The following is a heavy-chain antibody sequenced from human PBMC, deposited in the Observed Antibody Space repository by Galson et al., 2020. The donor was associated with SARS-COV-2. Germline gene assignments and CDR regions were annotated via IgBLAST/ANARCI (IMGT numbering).Heavy chain of an antibody. J-gene: IGHJ4*02. CDR2: ISGSGGST. Sequence: GESLKISCAASGFTFSSYAMSWVRQAPGKGLEWVSAISGSGGSTYYADSVKGRFTISRDNSKNTLYLQMNSLRAEDTAVYYCAKAPYYDILTGYYGYWGQGTLVTVSS. D-gene: IGHD3-9*01. CDR1: GFTFSSYA. CDR3: AKAPYYDILTGYYGY. V-gene: IGHV3-23*01.